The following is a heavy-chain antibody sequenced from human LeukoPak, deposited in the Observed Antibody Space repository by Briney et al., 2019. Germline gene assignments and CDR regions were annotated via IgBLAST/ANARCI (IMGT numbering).Heavy chain of an antibody. D-gene: IGHD3-10*01. J-gene: IGHJ5*02. CDR2: INPNSGGT. V-gene: IGHV1-2*02. CDR1: GYTFTVYY. CDR3: ARDGAGSGSYLRGCWFDP. Sequence: APVKVSSKASGYTFTVYYMHWVRQAPGQGLEWMGWINPNSGGTNYAQKFQGRVTMTRDTSISTAYMELSRLRSDDTAVYYCARDGAGSGSYLRGCWFDPWGQGTLVTVSS.